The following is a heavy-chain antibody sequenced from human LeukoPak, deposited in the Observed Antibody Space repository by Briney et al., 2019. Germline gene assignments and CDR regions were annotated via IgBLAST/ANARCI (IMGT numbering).Heavy chain of an antibody. CDR1: GDSVSSNSAS. J-gene: IGHJ2*01. D-gene: IGHD2-21*01. CDR3: ARGFPRYFDL. CDR2: TYYRSKWYS. Sequence: SQTLSLTCAISGDSVSSNSASWNWLTQSPSIGLEWLGRTYYRSKWYSDYAVSVKSRININPDTSKNQFSLQLNSVPPEDTAVYYCARGFPRYFDLWGRGTLVSVSS. V-gene: IGHV6-1*01.